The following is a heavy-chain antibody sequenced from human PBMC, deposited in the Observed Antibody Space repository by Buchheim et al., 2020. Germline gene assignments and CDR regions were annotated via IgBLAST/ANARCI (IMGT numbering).Heavy chain of an antibody. CDR1: GGSFSGYY. CDR3: ARQDLWFGELFIFHWFDP. CDR2: INHSGST. D-gene: IGHD3-10*01. V-gene: IGHV4-34*01. Sequence: QVQLQQWGAGLLKPSETLSLICAVYGGSFSGYYWSWIRQPPGKRLEWIGEINHSGSTNYNPSLKSRVTISVDTSKNQFSLKLSSVTAADTAVYYCARQDLWFGELFIFHWFDPWGQGTL. J-gene: IGHJ5*02.